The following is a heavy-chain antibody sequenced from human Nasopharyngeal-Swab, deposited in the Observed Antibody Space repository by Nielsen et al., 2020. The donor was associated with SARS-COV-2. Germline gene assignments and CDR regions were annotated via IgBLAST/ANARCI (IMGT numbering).Heavy chain of an antibody. CDR1: GYTFTSYG. CDR3: AREQTITMVRGVIMTTSYYFDY. CDR2: ISAYNGNT. Sequence: ASVKVSCKASGYTFTSYGISWVQQAPGQGLEWMGWISAYNGNTNYAQKLQGRVTMTTDTSTSTAYMELRSLRSDDTAVYYCAREQTITMVRGVIMTTSYYFDYWGQGTLVTVSS. D-gene: IGHD3-10*01. V-gene: IGHV1-18*01. J-gene: IGHJ4*02.